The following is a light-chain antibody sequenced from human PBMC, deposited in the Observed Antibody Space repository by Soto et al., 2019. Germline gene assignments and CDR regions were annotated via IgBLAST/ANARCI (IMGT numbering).Light chain of an antibody. J-gene: IGKJ2*01. CDR3: QPYGSSPGN. Sequence: EILLTQSPGALSLSPGERVTLSCRASQSVAYNYLAWYQHKPGQAPRLLIYGASSRPGGIPDRFSGSGSGTDLTLPNSRLGPEDFALYYCQPYGSSPGNFGQGTKLEIK. CDR2: GAS. CDR1: QSVAYNY. V-gene: IGKV3-20*01.